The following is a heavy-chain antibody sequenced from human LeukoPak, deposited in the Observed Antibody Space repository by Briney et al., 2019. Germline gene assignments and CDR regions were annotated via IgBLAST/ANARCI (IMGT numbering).Heavy chain of an antibody. Sequence: PGGSLRLSCAASGLTFSSYWTSWARDAPGKGLVGVAHIKQDGSEKYYVDSVKGLFTISRDNAKNSLYLQMNSLSAEDTAVYYCASSGYSSGWSNFDYWGQGTLVTVSS. D-gene: IGHD6-19*01. J-gene: IGHJ4*02. CDR1: GLTFSSYW. V-gene: IGHV3-7*03. CDR2: IKQDGSEK. CDR3: ASSGYSSGWSNFDY.